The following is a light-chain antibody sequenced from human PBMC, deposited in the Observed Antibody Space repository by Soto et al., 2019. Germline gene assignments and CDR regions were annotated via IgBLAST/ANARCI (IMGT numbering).Light chain of an antibody. CDR2: EVI. V-gene: IGLV2-14*01. CDR1: SSDVGGYNF. CDR3: SSYTNTNTWV. J-gene: IGLJ3*02. Sequence: QSALTQPASVSASPGQSITISCTGTSSDVGGYNFVSWYQQFSGKAHKLMIYEVINRPSGVSNRFSGSKSGNTASLTISGLQAEDEADYYCSSYTNTNTWVFGGGTKLTVL.